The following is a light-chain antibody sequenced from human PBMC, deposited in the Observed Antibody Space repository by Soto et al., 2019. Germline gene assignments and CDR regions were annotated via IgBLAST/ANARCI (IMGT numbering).Light chain of an antibody. CDR3: QQYGSPVT. J-gene: IGKJ4*01. V-gene: IGKV3-20*01. CDR1: QSVSSTY. Sequence: ENVLTQSPGTLSLSPGERAILSCRASQSVSSTYLAWYQQKPGQAPRLLIYGTSNRATGIPDRFSGSGSGTHFTLTISRLEPEDFAVYHCQQYGSPVTFGGGTKVEIK. CDR2: GTS.